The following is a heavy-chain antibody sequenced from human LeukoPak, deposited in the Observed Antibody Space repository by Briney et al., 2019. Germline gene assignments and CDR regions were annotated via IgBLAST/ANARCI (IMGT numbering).Heavy chain of an antibody. Sequence: PGGSLRLSCAASGFTFGDYAMSWFRQAPGKGLEWVGFIRSKAYGGTTEYAASVKDRFTISRDDSKSIAYLQMNSLKTEDTAVYYCTRGQQQRVGGFFDYWGQGTLVTVSS. D-gene: IGHD6-13*01. CDR3: TRGQQQRVGGFFDY. J-gene: IGHJ4*02. CDR2: IRSKAYGGTT. V-gene: IGHV3-49*03. CDR1: GFTFGDYA.